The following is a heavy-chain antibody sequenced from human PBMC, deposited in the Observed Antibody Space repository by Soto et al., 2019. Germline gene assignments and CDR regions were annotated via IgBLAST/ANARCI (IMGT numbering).Heavy chain of an antibody. V-gene: IGHV1-8*01. Sequence: QVQLVQSGAEVKKPGASVKVSCKASGYTFTSYDINWVRQATGKGLEWMGWMNPNSGNTGYAQKFQGRVTMTRNTSISTAYMELSSLRSEDTAVYYCARGGEAAAAIPGEGMDVWGQGTTVTVSS. J-gene: IGHJ6*02. CDR2: MNPNSGNT. CDR3: ARGGEAAAAIPGEGMDV. CDR1: GYTFTSYD. D-gene: IGHD6-13*01.